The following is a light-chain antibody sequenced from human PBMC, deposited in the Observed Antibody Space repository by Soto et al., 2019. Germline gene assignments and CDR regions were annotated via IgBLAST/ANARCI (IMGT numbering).Light chain of an antibody. CDR3: QSYDSSLSGSVV. J-gene: IGLJ2*01. CDR2: GNN. V-gene: IGLV1-40*01. CDR1: SSNIGAGYD. Sequence: QSVLTQPPSVSGAPGQRVTFSCTGSSSNIGAGYDVHWYQQLPGTAPKLLIYGNNNRPSGVPDRFSGSKSGTSASLAITGLQAEDEADYYCQSYDSSLSGSVVFGGGTKVTVL.